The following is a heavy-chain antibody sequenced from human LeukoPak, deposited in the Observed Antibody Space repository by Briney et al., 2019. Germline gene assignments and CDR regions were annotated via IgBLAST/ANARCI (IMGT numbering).Heavy chain of an antibody. Sequence: PSETLSLTCTVSGGSISSYYWTWIRQPPGRGLEWIGYIYHSESTTYNPSLESRVTISAHTSKNQFSLRLNSVTAADTAVYYCARAPLLEWYNDAFDIWGQGTMVTVSS. V-gene: IGHV4-59*01. CDR1: GGSISSYY. J-gene: IGHJ3*02. CDR2: IYHSEST. CDR3: ARAPLLEWYNDAFDI. D-gene: IGHD3-3*01.